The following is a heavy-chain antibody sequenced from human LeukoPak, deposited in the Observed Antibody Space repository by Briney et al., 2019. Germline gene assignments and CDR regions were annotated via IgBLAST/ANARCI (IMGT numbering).Heavy chain of an antibody. V-gene: IGHV1-8*01. CDR2: MNPNSGNT. CDR1: GYTFTSYD. Sequence: APVKVSCKASGYTFTSYDINWVRQATGQGLEWMGWMNPNSGNTGYAQKFQGRVTMTRNTSISTAYMELSSLRSEDTAVYYCARGGRSGWYAYYYGMDVWGQGTTVTVSS. J-gene: IGHJ6*02. D-gene: IGHD6-19*01. CDR3: ARGGRSGWYAYYYGMDV.